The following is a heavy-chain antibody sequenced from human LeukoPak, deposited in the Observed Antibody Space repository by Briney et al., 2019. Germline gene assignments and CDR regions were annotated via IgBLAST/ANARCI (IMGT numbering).Heavy chain of an antibody. J-gene: IGHJ1*01. CDR3: AKDPYYGRNFPEYFQH. V-gene: IGHV3-73*01. CDR1: GFTFSGSA. CDR2: IRSKANSYAT. Sequence: GGSLRLSCAASGFTFSGSAMHWVRQASGKGLEWVGRIRSKANSYATAYAASVKGRFTISRDNSKNTLYLQMNSLRAEDTAVYYCAKDPYYGRNFPEYFQHWGQGTLVTVSS. D-gene: IGHD4-23*01.